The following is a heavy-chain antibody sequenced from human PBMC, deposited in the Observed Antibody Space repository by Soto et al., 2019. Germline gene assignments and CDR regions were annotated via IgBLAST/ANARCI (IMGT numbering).Heavy chain of an antibody. Sequence: EVQLLESGGGLVQPGGSLRLSCAASGFTFSIYGLSWVRQAPGKGLEWVSAISGSGENTYYADSVKGRFTISRDNPKNTLYLQMNSLRAEDTAVYYCAKPLGSESYSPFDYWGQGTLVTVSS. V-gene: IGHV3-23*01. J-gene: IGHJ4*02. CDR2: ISGSGENT. CDR3: AKPLGSESYSPFDY. D-gene: IGHD3-10*01. CDR1: GFTFSIYG.